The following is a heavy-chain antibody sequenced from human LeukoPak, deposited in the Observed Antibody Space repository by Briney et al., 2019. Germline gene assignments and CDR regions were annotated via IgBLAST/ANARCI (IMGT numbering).Heavy chain of an antibody. D-gene: IGHD2-21*02. J-gene: IGHJ4*02. CDR2: INSNSGGT. V-gene: IGHV1-2*02. Sequence: ASVKVSCKASGYTFTGYFMHWVRQAPGQGLEWMGWINSNSGGTNYAQKFQGRVTMTRDTSISTVYMELSRLTSDDTAIYYCARDGTAISEALFDYWGQGTLVTVSS. CDR3: ARDGTAISEALFDY. CDR1: GYTFTGYF.